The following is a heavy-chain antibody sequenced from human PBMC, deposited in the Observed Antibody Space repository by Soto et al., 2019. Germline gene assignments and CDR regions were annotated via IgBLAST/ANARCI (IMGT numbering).Heavy chain of an antibody. CDR1: GGSLRNYY. V-gene: IGHV4-59*08. J-gene: IGHJ6*02. D-gene: IGHD3-10*01. CDR2: INYRWGT. CDR3: ARQGFGDLHGLVDV. Sequence: QVQLQESGPRLVKPSETLSLTCTVSGGSLRNYYCSWFRQPPGKGLEWVAYINYRWGTFSNPSLQSRVTRSVSTSNDQCSLMLNSVTAADTAVYYCARQGFGDLHGLVDVWGQGTTVTVSS.